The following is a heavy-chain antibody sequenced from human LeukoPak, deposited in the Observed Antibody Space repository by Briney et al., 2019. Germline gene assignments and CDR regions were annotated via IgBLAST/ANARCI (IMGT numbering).Heavy chain of an antibody. CDR2: ISSSGSTI. V-gene: IGHV3-48*04. D-gene: IGHD4-17*01. CDR3: ARDTDEKLDY. CDR1: GFTFSSYG. J-gene: IGHJ4*02. Sequence: GGSLRLSCAASGFTFSSYGMTWVRQAPGKGLEWVSYISSSGSTIYYADSVKGRFTISRDNAKNSLYLQMNSLRAEDTAVYYCARDTDEKLDYWGQGTLVTVSS.